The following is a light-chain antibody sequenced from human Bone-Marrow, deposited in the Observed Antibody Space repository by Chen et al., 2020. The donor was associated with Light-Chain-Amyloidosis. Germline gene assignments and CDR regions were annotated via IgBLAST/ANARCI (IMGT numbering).Light chain of an antibody. CDR2: DTS. Sequence: EIVLTQSPATLSLSPGERATLSCRASQSVSSYLAWYQQKPGQAPRLLIYDTSNRATDIPARFSGGGFGTDFTLTISRLEPEDFAVYYCQQYGSSPGTFGQGTKVEIK. CDR1: QSVSSY. V-gene: IGKV3-20*01. J-gene: IGKJ1*01. CDR3: QQYGSSPGT.